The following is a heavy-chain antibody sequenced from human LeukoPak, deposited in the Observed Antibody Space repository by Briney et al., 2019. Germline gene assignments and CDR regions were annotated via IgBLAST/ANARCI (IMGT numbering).Heavy chain of an antibody. D-gene: IGHD6-6*01. CDR3: ARDSGAVGSSPSDY. V-gene: IGHV3-33*01. J-gene: IGHJ4*02. CDR2: IWYDGSKK. Sequence: PGGSLRLSCAASRFTLSSYAMHWVRQAPGKGLEWVAVIWYDGSKKYYAESVKGRFTISRDNSKNTLYLQMNSLRVEDTAAYYCARDSGAVGSSPSDYWGQGTLVTVSS. CDR1: RFTLSSYA.